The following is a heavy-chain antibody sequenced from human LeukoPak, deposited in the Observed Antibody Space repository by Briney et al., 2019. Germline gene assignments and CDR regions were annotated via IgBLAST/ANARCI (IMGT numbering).Heavy chain of an antibody. CDR2: ISSSSSYI. V-gene: IGHV3-21*01. D-gene: IGHD2-15*01. J-gene: IGHJ3*02. CDR1: GFTFSSYS. CDR3: ATAKPFYCSGGSCCSAPFLGAFDI. Sequence: GGSLRLSCAASGFTFSSYSMNWVRQAPGKGLEWVSSISSSSSYIYYADSVKGRFTISRDNAKNSLYLQMNSLRAEDTAVYYCATAKPFYCSGGSCCSAPFLGAFDIWGQGTMVTVSS.